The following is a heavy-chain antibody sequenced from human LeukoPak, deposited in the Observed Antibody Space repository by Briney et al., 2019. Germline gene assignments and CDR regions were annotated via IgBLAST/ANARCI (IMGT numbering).Heavy chain of an antibody. Sequence: SETLSLTCAVYGGSFSGYYWSWIRQPPGKGLEWIGEINHSGSTNYNPSLKSRVTISVDTSKNQFSLKLSSVTAADTAVYYCARAPLNYDILTGYPFDYWGQGTLVTVSS. V-gene: IGHV4-34*01. J-gene: IGHJ4*02. CDR3: ARAPLNYDILTGYPFDY. CDR2: INHSGST. CDR1: GGSFSGYY. D-gene: IGHD3-9*01.